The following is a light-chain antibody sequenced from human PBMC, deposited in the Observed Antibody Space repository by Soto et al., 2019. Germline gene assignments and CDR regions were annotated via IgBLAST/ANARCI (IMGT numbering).Light chain of an antibody. J-gene: IGKJ3*01. CDR2: GTS. V-gene: IGKV3-20*01. CDR3: QQYGSSPFT. CDR1: QSISSSF. Sequence: EIVLTQSPGTLSLSPGESATLSCRASQSISSSFFAWYQHKPGQAPRLLIYGTSNRATGIPDRFSGSGSGTDFTLTIIRLEPEDFAVYYCQQYGSSPFTFGPGTKVDIK.